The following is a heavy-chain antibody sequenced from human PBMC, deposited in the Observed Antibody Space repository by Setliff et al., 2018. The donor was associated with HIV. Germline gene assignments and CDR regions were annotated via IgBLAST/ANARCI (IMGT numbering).Heavy chain of an antibody. Sequence: PSETLSLTCTVSGGSLSRTSYYWGWIRQPPGKGLEWLGTIYFTGSAYYNPSLKSRVTISVDTSKNQFSLKLSSVTAADTAVYYCASPPYYYDSSGSGEHFQHWGQGTLVTVSS. D-gene: IGHD3-22*01. CDR2: IYFTGSA. V-gene: IGHV4-39*01. CDR1: GGSLSRTSYY. CDR3: ASPPYYYDSSGSGEHFQH. J-gene: IGHJ1*01.